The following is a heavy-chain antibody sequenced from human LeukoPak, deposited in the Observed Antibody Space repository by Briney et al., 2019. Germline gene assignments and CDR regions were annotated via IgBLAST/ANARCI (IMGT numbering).Heavy chain of an antibody. D-gene: IGHD3-9*01. CDR1: GGSIRSYS. CDR3: ARLRYSTSYYYHGMDV. J-gene: IGHJ6*02. CDR2: IYDSGNT. V-gene: IGHV4-59*01. Sequence: SETLSLTCTVSGGSIRSYSWSWIRQPPGKGLEWIGYIYDSGNTNYNPSLKSRVTMSVDTSRDQFSLKVSSVTAADTAVYYCARLRYSTSYYYHGMDVWGQGTTVNVSS.